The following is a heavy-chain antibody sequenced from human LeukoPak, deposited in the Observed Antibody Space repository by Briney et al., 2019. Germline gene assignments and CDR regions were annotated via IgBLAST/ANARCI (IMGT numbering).Heavy chain of an antibody. J-gene: IGHJ4*02. Sequence: LRLSCAVSGFTFSSYAMSWVRQAPGKGLEWIGRIYFSGSTYYNPSLKSRVTISLDTSKNQLSLKLTSVTAADTAVYYCATSVDLRTTMDWGQGTLVTVSS. V-gene: IGHV4-38-2*01. CDR3: ATSVDLRTTMD. CDR1: GFTFSSYA. D-gene: IGHD4-23*01. CDR2: IYFSGST.